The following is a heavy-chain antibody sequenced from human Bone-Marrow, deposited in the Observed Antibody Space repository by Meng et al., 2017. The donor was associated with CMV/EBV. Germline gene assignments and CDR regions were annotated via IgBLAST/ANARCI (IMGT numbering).Heavy chain of an antibody. CDR2: IKQDGSEK. V-gene: IGHV3-7*01. D-gene: IGHD3-22*01. CDR3: ATDSSGYYSRADWFDP. Sequence: GESLKISCAASGFTFSSYWMSWVRQAPGKGLEWVANIKQDGSEKYYVDSVKGRFTISRDNAKNSLYLQMNSLRAEDTAVYYCATDSSGYYSRADWFDPWGQGTLVTVSS. J-gene: IGHJ5*02. CDR1: GFTFSSYW.